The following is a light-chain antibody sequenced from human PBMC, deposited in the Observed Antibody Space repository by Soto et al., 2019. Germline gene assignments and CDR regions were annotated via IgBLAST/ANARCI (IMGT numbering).Light chain of an antibody. Sequence: AIRMTQSPSSLSASTGDRVTITCRASQGISSYLAWYQQKPGRAPTLLIYAASSLQSGVPSRFSGGGSGTDFTLTISSLQPEDFAMYFCQQCYSSPRTFGQGTKV. J-gene: IGKJ1*01. CDR3: QQCYSSPRT. CDR2: AAS. CDR1: QGISSY. V-gene: IGKV1-8*01.